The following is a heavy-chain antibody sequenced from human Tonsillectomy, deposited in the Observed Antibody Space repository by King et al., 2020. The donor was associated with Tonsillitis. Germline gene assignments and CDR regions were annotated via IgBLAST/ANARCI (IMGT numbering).Heavy chain of an antibody. CDR1: GDTFSDYA. CDR3: AREHSPESGYDSPTFDS. CDR2: IIPMFGTA. V-gene: IGHV1-69*12. J-gene: IGHJ4*02. D-gene: IGHD5-12*01. Sequence: QLVQSGAEVKKPGSSVKVSCKASGDTFSDYAISWVRQAPGQGLEWMAGIIPMFGTAKYTQKFQGRVTLTADESTSTAYMELSSLRSEDTAVYYCAREHSPESGYDSPTFDSWGQGTLVTVSS.